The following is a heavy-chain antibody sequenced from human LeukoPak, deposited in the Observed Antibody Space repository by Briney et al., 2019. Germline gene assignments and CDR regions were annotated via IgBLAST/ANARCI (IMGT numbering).Heavy chain of an antibody. CDR2: IKSKIDGGTT. D-gene: IGHD1-1*01. V-gene: IGHV3-15*01. J-gene: IGHJ2*01. Sequence: GGSLRLSCAGYGFTFSNAWMSWVRQAPGKGLEWVGRIKSKIDGGTTDYTAPVKGRITISRDDSINTLYLQMNSLKTEDTAVYYCARVSDDGLAYWYFDLWGRGTLVTVSS. CDR3: ARVSDDGLAYWYFDL. CDR1: GFTFSNAW.